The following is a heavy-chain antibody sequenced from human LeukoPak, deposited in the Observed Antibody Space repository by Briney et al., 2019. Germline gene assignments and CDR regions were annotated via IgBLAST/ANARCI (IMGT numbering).Heavy chain of an antibody. J-gene: IGHJ4*02. CDR3: ATDEGVGALLDY. Sequence: ASVKVSCKVSGYTLTELSMHWVPQAPGKGLEWMGGFDPEDGETIYAQKFQGRVTMTEDTSTDTAYMELSSLRSEDTAVYYCATDEGVGALLDYWGQGTLVTVSS. V-gene: IGHV1-24*01. D-gene: IGHD3-16*01. CDR2: FDPEDGET. CDR1: GYTLTELS.